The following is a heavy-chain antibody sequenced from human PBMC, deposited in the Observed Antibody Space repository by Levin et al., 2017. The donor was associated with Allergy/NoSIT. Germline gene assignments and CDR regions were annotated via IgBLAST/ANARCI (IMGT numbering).Heavy chain of an antibody. CDR2: ISGSGGST. V-gene: IGHV3-23*01. Sequence: GESLKISCAASGFTFSSYAMSWVRQAPGKGLEWVSAISGSGGSTYYADSVKGRFTISRDNSKNTLYLQMNSLRAEDTAVYYCAKSTIGSSWSFDYWGQGTLVTVSS. D-gene: IGHD6-13*01. CDR3: AKSTIGSSWSFDY. J-gene: IGHJ4*02. CDR1: GFTFSSYA.